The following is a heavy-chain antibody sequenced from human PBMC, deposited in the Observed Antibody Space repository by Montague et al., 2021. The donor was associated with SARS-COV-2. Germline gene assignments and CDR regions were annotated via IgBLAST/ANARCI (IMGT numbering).Heavy chain of an antibody. CDR1: GASINTGPYD. V-gene: IGHV4-61*02. CDR2: IEASTGNA. D-gene: IGHD2-2*01. CDR3: AGEGNQRTNWFDA. J-gene: IGHJ5*02. Sequence: TLSLTCTVSGASINTGPYDWSWIRQPAGGGLEWIGRIEASTGNAKYNPSLNGRATLPLDTSRNHFSLRLSSVTAADTALYYCAGEGNQRTNWFDAWGQGILVTVSS.